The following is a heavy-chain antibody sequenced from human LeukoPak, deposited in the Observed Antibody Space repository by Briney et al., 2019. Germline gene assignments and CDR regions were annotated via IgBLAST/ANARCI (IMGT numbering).Heavy chain of an antibody. J-gene: IGHJ4*02. CDR1: GYTFTGYY. Sequence: ASVKVSCKASGYTFTGYYMHWVRQAPGQGLEWMGGIIPIFGTANYAQKFQGRVTITTDESTSTAYMELSSLRSEDTAVYYCASGGSYYGTVFDYWGQGTLVTVSS. CDR3: ASGGSYYGTVFDY. D-gene: IGHD1-26*01. V-gene: IGHV1-69*05. CDR2: IIPIFGTA.